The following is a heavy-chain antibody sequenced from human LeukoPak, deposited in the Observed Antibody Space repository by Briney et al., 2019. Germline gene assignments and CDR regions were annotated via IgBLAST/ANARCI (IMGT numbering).Heavy chain of an antibody. CDR2: ISSSSSYI. CDR1: GFTFSSYS. J-gene: IGHJ4*02. V-gene: IGHV3-21*01. CDR3: ARVGISGDSSGYYSLHYFDY. D-gene: IGHD3-22*01. Sequence: GGSLRLSCAASGFTFSSYSMNWVRQAPGKGLEWVSSISSSSSYIYYADSVKGRFTISRDNAKNSLYLQMNSLRAEDTAVYYCARVGISGDSSGYYSLHYFDYWGQGTLVTVSS.